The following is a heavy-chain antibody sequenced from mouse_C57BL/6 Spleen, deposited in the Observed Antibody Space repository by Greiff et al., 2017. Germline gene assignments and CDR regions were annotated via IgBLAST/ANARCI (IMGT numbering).Heavy chain of an antibody. CDR2: NYPGDGDT. CDR3: AREGFIPYDY. CDR1: GYAFSISW. Sequence: QVQLTQSGPELVKPGASVKISCKASGYAFSISWLNWVKQRTGKGLEWIGRNYPGDGDTNYNGKFKGKATLTADKSSSTAYMQLSSLTSEDSAVNFCAREGFIPYDYWGQGTTLTVSS. J-gene: IGHJ2*01. V-gene: IGHV1-82*01. D-gene: IGHD1-1*01.